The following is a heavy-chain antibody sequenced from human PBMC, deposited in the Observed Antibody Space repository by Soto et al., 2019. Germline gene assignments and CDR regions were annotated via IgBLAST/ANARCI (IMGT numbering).Heavy chain of an antibody. D-gene: IGHD3-22*01. J-gene: IGHJ4*02. CDR2: IYYSGST. V-gene: IGHV4-59*01. CDR1: GGSISSYY. Sequence: SETLSLTCTVSGGSISSYYWSWIRQPPGKGLEWIGYIYYSGSTNYNPSLKSRVTISVDTSKNQFSLKLSSVTAADTAVYYCARHWEPSNYYDSSGYFSYWGQGTLVTVSS. CDR3: ARHWEPSNYYDSSGYFSY.